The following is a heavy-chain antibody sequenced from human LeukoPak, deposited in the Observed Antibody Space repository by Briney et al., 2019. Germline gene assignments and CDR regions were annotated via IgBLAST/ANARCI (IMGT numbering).Heavy chain of an antibody. J-gene: IGHJ4*02. D-gene: IGHD3-22*01. CDR3: ARVGESYYYDSSGYYTSYYFDY. CDR2: ILASGSPT. Sequence: GGSLRLSCAASGFNFNSYTMNWVRQAPGKGLQWVANILASGSPTYYADSVKGRFIISRDNSKNTVYLQMNSLRAEDTAVYYCARVGESYYYDSSGYYTSYYFDYWGQGTLVTVSS. V-gene: IGHV3-23*05. CDR1: GFNFNSYT.